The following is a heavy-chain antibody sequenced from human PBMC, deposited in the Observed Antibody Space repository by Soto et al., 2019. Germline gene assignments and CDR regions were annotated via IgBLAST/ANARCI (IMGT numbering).Heavy chain of an antibody. J-gene: IGHJ4*02. CDR3: AKDRSPGASTWNVY. CDR2: ISGSGTGK. Sequence: DVHLLESGGGLVQPGGSLRLSCAASGFTFSSNAMNLDRQAPGKGLEWVSTISGSGTGKYYADSVKGRFTISRDNSRNTSILQMNNLRAADAAVYYCAKDRSPGASTWNVYWGQGTLVPVSS. D-gene: IGHD1-1*01. V-gene: IGHV3-23*01. CDR1: GFTFSSNA.